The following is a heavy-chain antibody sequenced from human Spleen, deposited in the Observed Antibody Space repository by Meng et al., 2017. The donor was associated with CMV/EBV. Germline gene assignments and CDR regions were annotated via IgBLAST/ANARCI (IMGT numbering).Heavy chain of an antibody. D-gene: IGHD3-10*01. CDR1: GFTFSSYW. V-gene: IGHV3-7*01. CDR2: IKHDGTEK. CDR3: ASSIINYYYYGMDV. J-gene: IGHJ6*02. Sequence: GESLKIPCAASGFTFSSYWMNWVRQAPGKGLEWVATIKHDGTEKYHVDSAKGRFTISRDNAKNSLYLQMNSLRAEDTAVYYCASSIINYYYYGMDVWGQGTTVTVSS.